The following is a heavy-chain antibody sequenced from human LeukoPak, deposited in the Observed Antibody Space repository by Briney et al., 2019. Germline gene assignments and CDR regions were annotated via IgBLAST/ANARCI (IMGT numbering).Heavy chain of an antibody. D-gene: IGHD3-22*01. J-gene: IGHJ3*02. Sequence: GGSLRLFCAASGFTFSSYEMNWVRQAPGKGLEWVSYISSSGSTIYYADSVEGRFTISRDNAKNSLYLQMNSLRAEDTAVYYCARAPPQYYYDSSGYPNDAFDIWGQGTMVTVSS. V-gene: IGHV3-48*03. CDR2: ISSSGSTI. CDR1: GFTFSSYE. CDR3: ARAPPQYYYDSSGYPNDAFDI.